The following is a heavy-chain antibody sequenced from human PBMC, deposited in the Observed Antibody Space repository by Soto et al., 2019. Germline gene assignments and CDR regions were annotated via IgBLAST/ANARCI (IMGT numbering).Heavy chain of an antibody. D-gene: IGHD6-13*01. V-gene: IGHV3-30*18. CDR2: ISYDGSNK. J-gene: IGHJ3*02. CDR3: AKPIAAAGSDAFDI. Sequence: QVQLVESGGGVVQPGRSLRLSCAASGFTFSSYGMHWVRQAPGKGLEWVAVISYDGSNKYYADSVKGRFTISRDNSKNALDLQMNSRRAEDTAVYYCAKPIAAAGSDAFDIWGQGTMVTVSS. CDR1: GFTFSSYG.